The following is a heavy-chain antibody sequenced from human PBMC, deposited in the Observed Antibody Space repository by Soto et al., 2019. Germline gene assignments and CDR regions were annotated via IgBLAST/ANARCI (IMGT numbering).Heavy chain of an antibody. CDR3: ASHTGSSPEGRYYYGMDV. J-gene: IGHJ6*02. CDR2: IIPIFGTA. CDR1: GGTFSSYA. D-gene: IGHD1-26*01. V-gene: IGHV1-69*12. Sequence: QVQPVQSGAEVKKPGSSVKVSCKASGGTFSSYAISWVRQAPGQGLEWMGGIIPIFGTADYAQTFQGRVTITADESTSTAYMELSSLRSEDTAVYYCASHTGSSPEGRYYYGMDVWGQGTTVTVSS.